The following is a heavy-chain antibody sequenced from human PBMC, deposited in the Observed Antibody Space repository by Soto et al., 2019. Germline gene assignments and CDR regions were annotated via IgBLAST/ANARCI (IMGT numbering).Heavy chain of an antibody. J-gene: IGHJ6*03. V-gene: IGHV3-49*04. CDR3: TRDLWIAVAGYYYYMDV. Sequence: GGSLRLSCADSESTFRNYAMHWVRQAPGKGLEWVGFIRSKAYGGTTEYAASVKGRFTISRDDSKSIAYLQMNSLKTEDTAVYYCTRDLWIAVAGYYYYMDVWGKGTTVTVSS. CDR2: IRSKAYGGTT. CDR1: ESTFRNYA. D-gene: IGHD6-19*01.